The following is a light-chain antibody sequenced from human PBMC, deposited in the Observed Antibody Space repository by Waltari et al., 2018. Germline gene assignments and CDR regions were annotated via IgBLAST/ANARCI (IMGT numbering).Light chain of an antibody. CDR1: ESISIW. J-gene: IGKJ2*01. V-gene: IGKV1-5*03. CDR3: QQYDSESYT. Sequence: DIKLTQSPSTLSASVADKVTITCRAKESISIWLAWYQHKPGTAPKLLIYRASTLERGVPSRFSGAGSGTEFTLTISSLQPDDFATYYCQQYDSESYTFGQGTKLEIK. CDR2: RAS.